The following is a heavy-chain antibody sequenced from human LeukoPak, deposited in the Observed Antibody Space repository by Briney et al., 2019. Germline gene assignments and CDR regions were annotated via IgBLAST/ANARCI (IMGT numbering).Heavy chain of an antibody. V-gene: IGHV3-74*01. J-gene: IGHJ6*03. CDR2: INSDGSST. CDR1: GFTFSSYW. D-gene: IGHD4-17*01. Sequence: QPGGSLRLSCAASGFTFSSYWMHWVRQAPGKGLVWVSRINSDGSSTSYADSVKGRFTISRDNAKNTLYLQMNSLRAEDTAVYYCARGDCGDYFYYMDVWGKGTTVTVSS. CDR3: ARGDCGDYFYYMDV.